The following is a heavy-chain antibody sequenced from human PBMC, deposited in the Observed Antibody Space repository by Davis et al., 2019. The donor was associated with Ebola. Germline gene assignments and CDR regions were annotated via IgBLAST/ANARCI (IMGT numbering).Heavy chain of an antibody. Sequence: ASVKVSCKASGYTFTSYAMNWVRQAPGQGLEWMGRINPNSGGTNYAQKFQGRVTMTRDTSISTAYMELSRLRSDDTAVYYCARDLYCSGGSCYGLDYWGQGTLVTVSS. CDR1: GYTFTSYA. CDR3: ARDLYCSGGSCYGLDY. V-gene: IGHV1-2*06. CDR2: INPNSGGT. D-gene: IGHD2-15*01. J-gene: IGHJ4*02.